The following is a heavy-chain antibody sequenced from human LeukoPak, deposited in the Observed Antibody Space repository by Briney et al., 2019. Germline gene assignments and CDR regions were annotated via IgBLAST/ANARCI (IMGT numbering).Heavy chain of an antibody. CDR1: GFTFSSYW. CDR3: ARVPYGEDYYYYYMDV. V-gene: IGHV3-74*01. D-gene: IGHD4-17*01. CDR2: INSDGSST. J-gene: IGHJ6*03. Sequence: QPGGFLRLSCAASGFTFSSYWMHWVRQAPGKGLVWVSRINSDGSSTSYADSVKGRFTISRDNAKNTLYLQMNSLRAEDTAVYYCARVPYGEDYYYYYMDVWGKGTTVTVSS.